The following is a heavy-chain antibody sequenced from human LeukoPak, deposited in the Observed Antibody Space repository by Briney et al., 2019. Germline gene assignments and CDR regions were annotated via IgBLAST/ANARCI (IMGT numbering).Heavy chain of an antibody. CDR3: AKGVSGSYFRRFDY. CDR1: GFTFDDYA. J-gene: IGHJ4*02. D-gene: IGHD1-26*01. Sequence: GGSLRLSCAASGFTFDDYAMHWVRQAPGKGLEWVSLISWDGGSTYYADSVKGRFTISRDNSKNSLYLQMNSLRAEDTALYYCAKGVSGSYFRRFDYWGQGTLVTASS. V-gene: IGHV3-43D*04. CDR2: ISWDGGST.